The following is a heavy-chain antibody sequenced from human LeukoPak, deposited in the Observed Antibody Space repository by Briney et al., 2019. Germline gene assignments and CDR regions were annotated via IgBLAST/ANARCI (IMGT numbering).Heavy chain of an antibody. D-gene: IGHD6-19*01. CDR2: IYSGGST. CDR1: GFTVSSNY. CDR3: ARASSSGWRGNLDY. Sequence: GGSLRLSCAASGFTVSSNYMSWVRQAPGKGLEWVSIIYSGGSTYYADSVKGRFTISRDNSKNKLYLQMNSLRAEDTAVYYCARASSSGWRGNLDYWGQGTLVTVSS. V-gene: IGHV3-66*01. J-gene: IGHJ4*02.